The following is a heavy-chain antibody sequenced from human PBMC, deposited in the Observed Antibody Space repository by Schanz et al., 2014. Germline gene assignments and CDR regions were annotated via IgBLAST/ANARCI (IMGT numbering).Heavy chain of an antibody. CDR2: IFYSGNT. Sequence: QVRLQESGPGLVKPSETLSLTCTVSGGSITSFYWSWVRQAPGKGLEWVGSIFYSGNTNYNPSLKSRITTSIDTPRKQFSRKLTGVPAADTAVYYCASLDIGPGGVSFFQHWGLGTLVRVSS. J-gene: IGHJ1*01. D-gene: IGHD2-2*03. CDR3: ASLDIGPGGVSFFQH. CDR1: GGSITSFY. V-gene: IGHV4-59*08.